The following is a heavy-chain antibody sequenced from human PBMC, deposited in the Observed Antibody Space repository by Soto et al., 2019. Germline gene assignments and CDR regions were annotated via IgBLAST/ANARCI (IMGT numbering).Heavy chain of an antibody. CDR1: GGTFSSYA. D-gene: IGHD2-15*01. CDR3: ARDTDIVVVVAANYYYGMDV. J-gene: IGHJ6*02. CDR2: IIPIFGTA. V-gene: IGHV1-69*06. Sequence: QVQLVQSGAEVKKPGSSVKVSCKASGGTFSSYAISWVRQAPGQGLEWMGGIIPIFGTANYAQKFQGRVTITAEKSTSTAYMELSSLRSEDTAVYYCARDTDIVVVVAANYYYGMDVWGQGTTVTVSS.